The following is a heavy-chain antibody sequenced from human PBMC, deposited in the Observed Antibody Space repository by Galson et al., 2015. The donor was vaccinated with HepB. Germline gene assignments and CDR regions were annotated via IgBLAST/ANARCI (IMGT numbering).Heavy chain of an antibody. CDR2: IGTAGDP. D-gene: IGHD3-22*01. J-gene: IGHJ6*02. CDR1: GFTFSSYD. CDR3: ARALVVRPLGGGYYYYYGMDV. V-gene: IGHV3-13*05. Sequence: SLRLSCAASGFTFSSYDMHWVRQATGKGLEWVSAIGTAGDPYYPGSVKGRFTISRENAKNSLYLHMNSLGAGDTAVDYCARALVVRPLGGGYYYYYGMDVWGQGTTVTVSS.